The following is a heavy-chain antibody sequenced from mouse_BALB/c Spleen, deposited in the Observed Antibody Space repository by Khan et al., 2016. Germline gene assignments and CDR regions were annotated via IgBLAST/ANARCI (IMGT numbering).Heavy chain of an antibody. V-gene: IGHV1S135*01. CDR2: IDPFNGGT. J-gene: IGHJ4*01. Sequence: VQLQQPGPELMKPGASVKISCKASGYSFTSYYMHWVKQSHGKSLEWIGYIDPFNGGTSYNQKFKGKATLTVDKSSSTAYMHLSSLTSEDSAVSFCASSTQSFYAMDYWGQGTSVTVSS. CDR1: GYSFTSYY. CDR3: ASSTQSFYAMDY. D-gene: IGHD1-1*01.